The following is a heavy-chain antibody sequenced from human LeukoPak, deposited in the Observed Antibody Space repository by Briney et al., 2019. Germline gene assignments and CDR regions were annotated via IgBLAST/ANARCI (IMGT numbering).Heavy chain of an antibody. CDR3: ARAQRVTMIEVVISAFDI. CDR1: GFTFSSYA. D-gene: IGHD3-22*01. J-gene: IGHJ3*02. CDR2: ISFDGSKK. Sequence: GGSLRLSCAASGFTFSSYAMYWVRQAPGKGLEWVAVISFDGSKKYYADSVKGRITISRDNSNNMLYLQMNSLRTEDTAVYYCARAQRVTMIEVVISAFDIWGQGTLVTVSS. V-gene: IGHV3-30*04.